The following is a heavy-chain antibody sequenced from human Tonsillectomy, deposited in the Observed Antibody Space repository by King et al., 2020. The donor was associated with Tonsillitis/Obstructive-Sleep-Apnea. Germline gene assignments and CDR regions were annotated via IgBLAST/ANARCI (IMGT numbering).Heavy chain of an antibody. CDR3: ASLLTTATALDS. CDR2: GYYSGST. D-gene: IGHD4-17*01. CDR1: GGSISSNY. V-gene: IGHV4-59*01. Sequence: QLQESGPGLVKPSETLSLTCTVSGGSISSNYWSWIRQPPGKGLEWMGYGYYSGSTNNNPSLKSRGTISVDTSKNQFSLNLSSVTAAATAVYYYASLLTTATALDSWGQGTLVTVSS. J-gene: IGHJ4*02.